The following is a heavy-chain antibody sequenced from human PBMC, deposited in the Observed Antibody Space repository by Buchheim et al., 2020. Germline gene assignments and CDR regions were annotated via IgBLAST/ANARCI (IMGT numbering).Heavy chain of an antibody. CDR2: VDWDDYK. Sequence: QVTLRESGPALVKPTQTLTLTCTVSGFSLSTRGMCVTWIRQPPGKALEWLARVDWDDYKYYSTSLKTRPTTSKDTSKNQVVLTVTKVDPEDTATYYCARSTSLAAAGSFDYWGQGTL. CDR1: GFSLSTRGMC. J-gene: IGHJ4*01. V-gene: IGHV2-70*15. CDR3: ARSTSLAAAGSFDY. D-gene: IGHD6-13*01.